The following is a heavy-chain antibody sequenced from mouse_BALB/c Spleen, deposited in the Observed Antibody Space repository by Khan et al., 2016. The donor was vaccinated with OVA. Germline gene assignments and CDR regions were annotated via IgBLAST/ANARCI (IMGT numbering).Heavy chain of an antibody. J-gene: IGHJ4*01. Sequence: QIQLVQSGAELARPGASVKMSCKASGYSFTSHTMHWVKQRPGQGLEWIGYINPRSGYTNYNQKFNDNATLTADKSSSTAYMQLSSLTSEDSAVYYCARRTTGYALDYWGQGTSVTVSS. CDR2: INPRSGYT. CDR3: ARRTTGYALDY. V-gene: IGHV1-4*01. D-gene: IGHD2-14*01. CDR1: GYSFTSHT.